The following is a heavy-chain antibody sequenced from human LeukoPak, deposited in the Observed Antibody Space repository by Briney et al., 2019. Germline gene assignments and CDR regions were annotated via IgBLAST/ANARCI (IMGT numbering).Heavy chain of an antibody. V-gene: IGHV4-4*07. D-gene: IGHD4-17*01. CDR1: GGSISSYY. CDR2: IYTSGST. CDR3: ASHRYHYGDYYYYMDV. Sequence: SETLSLTCTVSGGSISSYYWSWIRQPAGKGLEWIGRIYTSGSTNYNPSLKSRVTMSVDTSKNQFSLKLSSVTAADTAVYYCASHRYHYGDYYYYMDVWGKGTTVTVSS. J-gene: IGHJ6*03.